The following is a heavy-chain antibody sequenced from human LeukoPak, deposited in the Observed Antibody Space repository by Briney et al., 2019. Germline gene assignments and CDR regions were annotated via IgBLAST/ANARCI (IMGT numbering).Heavy chain of an antibody. CDR2: INHSGST. D-gene: IGHD2-2*01. Sequence: SETLSLTCAVYGGSFSGYYWSWIRQPPGKGLEWIGEINHSGSTNYNPSLKSRLTISVDTSKNQFSLKLSSVTAADTAVYYCARGRPPDIVVVPAAIALYYFDYWGQGTLVTVSS. CDR3: ARGRPPDIVVVPAAIALYYFDY. CDR1: GGSFSGYY. J-gene: IGHJ4*02. V-gene: IGHV4-34*01.